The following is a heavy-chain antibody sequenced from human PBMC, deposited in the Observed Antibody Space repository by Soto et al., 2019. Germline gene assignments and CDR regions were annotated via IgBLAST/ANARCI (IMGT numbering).Heavy chain of an antibody. V-gene: IGHV4-30-4*01. CDR2: SYYSGYT. D-gene: IGHD6-13*01. Sequence: PSETLSLTCTVSGGSISSGDYYWSWIRQPPGKGLEWIGYSYYSGYTYYNPSLKSRVTISVDTSKNQFSLKLSSVTAADTAVYYCASVPYSSSWFSPRGYYYMDVWGKGTTVTVSS. CDR1: GGSISSGDYY. CDR3: ASVPYSSSWFSPRGYYYMDV. J-gene: IGHJ6*03.